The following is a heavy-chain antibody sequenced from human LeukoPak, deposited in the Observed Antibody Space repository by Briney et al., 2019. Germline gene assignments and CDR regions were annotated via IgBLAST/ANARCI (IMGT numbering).Heavy chain of an antibody. CDR2: ISYDGSNK. V-gene: IGHV3-30-3*01. D-gene: IGHD2-2*02. CDR3: AAIPPSRAFDI. CDR1: GFTFSSYA. J-gene: IGHJ3*02. Sequence: GGSLRLSCAASGFTFSSYAMHWVRQAPGKGPEWVAVISYDGSNKYYADSVKGRFTISRDNSKNTLYLQMNSLRAEDTAVYYCAAIPPSRAFDIWGQGTMVTVSS.